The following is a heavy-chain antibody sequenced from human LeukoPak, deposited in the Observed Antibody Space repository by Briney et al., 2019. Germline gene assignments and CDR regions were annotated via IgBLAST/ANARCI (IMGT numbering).Heavy chain of an antibody. Sequence: GRSLRLSCAASGFTFSSYGMHWVRQAPGKGLEWVAVISYDGSNKYYADSVKGRFTISRDNSKNTLYLQMNSLRAEDTAVYYCAKSRGCSSTSCLVDDWGQGTLVTVSS. J-gene: IGHJ4*02. CDR1: GFTFSSYG. CDR2: ISYDGSNK. D-gene: IGHD2-2*01. V-gene: IGHV3-30*18. CDR3: AKSRGCSSTSCLVDD.